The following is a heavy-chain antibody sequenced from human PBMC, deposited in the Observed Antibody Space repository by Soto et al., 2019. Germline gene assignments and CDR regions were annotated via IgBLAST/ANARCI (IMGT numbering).Heavy chain of an antibody. CDR1: GFTFSSYS. V-gene: IGHV3-21*01. D-gene: IGHD3-9*01. J-gene: IGHJ4*02. CDR2: ISSSSSYI. CDR3: ARMLYYDILNGIDY. Sequence: GGSLRLSCAASGFTFSSYSMNWVRQAPGKGPEWVSSISSSSSYIYYADSVKGRFTISRDNAKNSLYLQMNSLRAEDTAVYYCARMLYYDILNGIDYWGQGSPALVSS.